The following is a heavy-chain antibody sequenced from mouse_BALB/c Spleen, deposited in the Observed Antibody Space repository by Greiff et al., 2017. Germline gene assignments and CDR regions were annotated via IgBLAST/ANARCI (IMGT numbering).Heavy chain of an antibody. D-gene: IGHD1-1*01. CDR2: IYPSDSYT. V-gene: IGHV1-69*02. J-gene: IGHJ2*01. CDR1: GYTFTSYW. Sequence: QVQLQQPGAELVRPGASVKLSCKASGYTFTSYWINWVKQRPGQGLEWIGNIYPSDSYTNYNQKFKDKATLTVDKSSSTAYMQLSSPTSEDSAVYYCTRLGTTVAFDYWGQGTTLTVSS. CDR3: TRLGTTVAFDY.